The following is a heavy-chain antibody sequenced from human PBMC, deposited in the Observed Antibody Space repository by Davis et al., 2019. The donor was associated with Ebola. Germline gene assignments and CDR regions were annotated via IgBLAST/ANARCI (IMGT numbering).Heavy chain of an antibody. CDR3: ARTVSSGYRDRFEV. Sequence: GESLKISCQGFGYSFTNYWIGWVRRVPGKGLEWVGIIYPGDSDTRYSPSFQGQVTISGDKSINTAYLHWSSLKASDSAMYYCARTVSSGYRDRFEVWGQGTMVTVSS. CDR1: GYSFTNYW. D-gene: IGHD3-22*01. V-gene: IGHV5-51*01. CDR2: IYPGDSDT. J-gene: IGHJ3*01.